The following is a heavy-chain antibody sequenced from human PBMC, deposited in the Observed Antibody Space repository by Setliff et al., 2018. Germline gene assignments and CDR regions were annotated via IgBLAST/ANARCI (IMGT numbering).Heavy chain of an antibody. CDR1: GYTFTSYW. V-gene: IGHV5-51*01. CDR3: ARSRSNFWSGYFNWFDP. CDR2: IYAGDSDT. D-gene: IGHD3-3*01. J-gene: IGHJ5*02. Sequence: GESLKISCKGSGYTFTSYWIGWVRQMPGKGLEWMGIIYAGDSDTKYSPSFQGQVTISADKSISTAYLQWSSLKASDTAMYYCARSRSNFWSGYFNWFDPWGQGTLVTVPS.